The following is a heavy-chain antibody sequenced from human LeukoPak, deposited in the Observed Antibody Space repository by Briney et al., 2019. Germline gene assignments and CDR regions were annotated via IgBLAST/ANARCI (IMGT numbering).Heavy chain of an antibody. D-gene: IGHD1-26*01. J-gene: IGHJ4*02. CDR2: ISGYNGNT. CDR3: ARAGRLKSGSNIY. CDR1: GYTFTNYG. V-gene: IGHV1-18*01. Sequence: ASVKVSCRASGYTFTNYGISWVRQAPGQRLEWIGWISGYNGNTDYAQKFQARVTMTTDTSTSTGYLELRSLRSDDTAVYYCARAGRLKSGSNIYWGRGTLVTVSS.